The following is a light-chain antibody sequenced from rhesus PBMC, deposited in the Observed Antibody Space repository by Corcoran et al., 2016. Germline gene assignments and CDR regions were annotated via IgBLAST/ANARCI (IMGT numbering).Light chain of an antibody. CDR3: QQYNSAPPT. Sequence: DIQMTQSPSSLSASVGDRVTITCRARQGISSWLAWYQQKQGKALKLLIYKASNLQSGVPSRFSGSGLRTDFTLTISSLQPEDFATYNCQQYNSAPPTFGQGTKVEIK. J-gene: IGKJ1*01. CDR1: QGISSW. V-gene: IGKV1-21*01. CDR2: KAS.